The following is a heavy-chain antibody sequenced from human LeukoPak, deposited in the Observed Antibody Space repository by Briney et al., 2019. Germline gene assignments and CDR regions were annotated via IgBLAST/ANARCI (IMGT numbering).Heavy chain of an antibody. V-gene: IGHV3-74*01. CDR3: TRGAFYSDTSGYHYPHYFDY. Sequence: GGSLRLSCAASGFTFSDYWIHWVRQAPGKGPVWVSRINVDGSGTSYADSVKGRFTISRDNAKNTLYLQVTSLRAEDTAVYYCTRGAFYSDTSGYHYPHYFDYWGQGTLVTVSS. CDR1: GFTFSDYW. CDR2: INVDGSGT. J-gene: IGHJ4*02. D-gene: IGHD3-22*01.